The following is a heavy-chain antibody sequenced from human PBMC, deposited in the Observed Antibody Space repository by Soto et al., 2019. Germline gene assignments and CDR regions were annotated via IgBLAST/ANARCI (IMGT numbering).Heavy chain of an antibody. D-gene: IGHD1-26*01. CDR1: GGSISSYC. J-gene: IGHJ4*02. Sequence: QVQLQESGPGLVKPSETLSLTCTVSGGSISSYCWSWVRQPPGEGLAWIANICNSGGTNYNPSVKSRVVISVATSRNQFDLKLSSVTAADTAVYYCARGVGRYGSNLDYWGQGTLVTVSS. CDR2: ICNSGGT. CDR3: ARGVGRYGSNLDY. V-gene: IGHV4-59*01.